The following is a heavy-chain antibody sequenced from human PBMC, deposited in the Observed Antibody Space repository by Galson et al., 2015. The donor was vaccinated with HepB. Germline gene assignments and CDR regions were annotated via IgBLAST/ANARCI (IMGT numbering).Heavy chain of an antibody. CDR2: INHSGST. J-gene: IGHJ5*02. CDR3: ARGLPWWGWGSSWSNWFDP. D-gene: IGHD6-13*01. V-gene: IGHV4-34*01. CDR1: GGSFSGYY. Sequence: ETLSLTCAVYGGSFSGYYWSWIRQPPGKGLEWIGEINHSGSTNYNPSLKSRVTISVDTSKNQFSLKLSSVTAADTAVYYCARGLPWWGWGSSWSNWFDPWGQGTLVTVSS.